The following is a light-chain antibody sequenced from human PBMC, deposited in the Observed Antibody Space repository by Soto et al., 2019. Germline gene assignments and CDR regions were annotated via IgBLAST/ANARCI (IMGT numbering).Light chain of an antibody. Sequence: QSVLTQPPSVSAAPGQKVTISCSGSSSNIGGYNYVSWYQHHPGKAPRLLIFEVSNRPSGVSNRFSGSKSGNTASLTISGLQAEDEADYYCTSYTIKTTYVFGTGTKVTVL. CDR1: SSNIGGYNY. J-gene: IGLJ1*01. V-gene: IGLV2-14*01. CDR3: TSYTIKTTYV. CDR2: EVS.